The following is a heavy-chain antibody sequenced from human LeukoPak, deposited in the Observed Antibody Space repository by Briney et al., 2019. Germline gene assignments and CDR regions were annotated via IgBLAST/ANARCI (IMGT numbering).Heavy chain of an antibody. V-gene: IGHV3-23*01. CDR3: AKEHGGSSWYEDAFDI. CDR2: ISGSGGST. Sequence: GGSLRLSCAASGFTFSSYGMSWVRQAPGKGLEWVSDISGSGGSTYYADSVKGRFTISRDNSKNTLYLQMNSLRAKDTAVYYCAKEHGGSSWYEDAFDIWGQGTMVTVSS. J-gene: IGHJ3*02. D-gene: IGHD6-13*01. CDR1: GFTFSSYG.